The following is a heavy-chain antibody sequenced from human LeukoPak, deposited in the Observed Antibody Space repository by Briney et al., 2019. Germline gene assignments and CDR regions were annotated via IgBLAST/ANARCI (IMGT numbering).Heavy chain of an antibody. CDR2: IYSSGST. Sequence: GGSLRLSCAASGFIASNSYMTWVRQAPGKGLEWVSVIYSSGSTYYADSVRGRFTISRDNSKNTLYLQMNSLRAEDTAVYYCARDVGYWGQGTLVTVSS. CDR1: GFIASNSY. V-gene: IGHV3-53*01. D-gene: IGHD2-15*01. CDR3: ARDVGY. J-gene: IGHJ4*02.